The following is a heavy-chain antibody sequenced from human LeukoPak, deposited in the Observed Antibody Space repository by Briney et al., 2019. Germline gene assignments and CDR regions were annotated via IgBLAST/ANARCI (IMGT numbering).Heavy chain of an antibody. CDR2: IYYSGST. J-gene: IGHJ4*02. D-gene: IGHD6-13*01. CDR3: ARQTPYSSSWFDY. Sequence: PSETLSLTCTVSGGSISSSSYYWGWIRQPPGKGLEWIGSIYYSGSTYYNPSLKSRVTISVDTSKNQFPLKLSSVTAADTAVYYCARQTPYSSSWFDYWGQGTLVTVSS. V-gene: IGHV4-39*01. CDR1: GGSISSSSYY.